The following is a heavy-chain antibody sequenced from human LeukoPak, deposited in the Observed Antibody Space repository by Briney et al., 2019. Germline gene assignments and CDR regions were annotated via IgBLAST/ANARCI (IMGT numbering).Heavy chain of an antibody. J-gene: IGHJ4*02. V-gene: IGHV3-30*18. Sequence: GRSLRLSCAASGFTFSSYGMHWVRQAPGKGLEWAAVISYDGSNKYYADSVKGRFTISRDNSKNTLYLQMNSLRAEDTAVYYCAKDTPPYDFWSGYYTGRFGYWGQGTLVTVSS. CDR3: AKDTPPYDFWSGYYTGRFGY. CDR1: GFTFSSYG. D-gene: IGHD3-3*01. CDR2: ISYDGSNK.